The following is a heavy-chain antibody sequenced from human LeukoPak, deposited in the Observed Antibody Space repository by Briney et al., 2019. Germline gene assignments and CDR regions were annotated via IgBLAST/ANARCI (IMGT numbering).Heavy chain of an antibody. Sequence: SETLSLTCAVSGGSISSGGYSWSWIRQPPGKGLEWIGYIYHSGSTYYNPSLKSRVTISVDTSKNQFSLKLSSVTAADTAVYYCARERGEPYAFDIWGQGTMVTVSS. CDR3: ARERGEPYAFDI. D-gene: IGHD1-14*01. J-gene: IGHJ3*02. CDR2: IYHSGST. V-gene: IGHV4-30-2*05. CDR1: GGSISSGGYS.